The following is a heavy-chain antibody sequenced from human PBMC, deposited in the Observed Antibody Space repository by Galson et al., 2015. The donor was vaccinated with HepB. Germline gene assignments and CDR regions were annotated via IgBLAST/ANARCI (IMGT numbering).Heavy chain of an antibody. CDR1: GFTFSLYS. CDR3: ARVFRLLEWPHGPGSRLSYGVDV. D-gene: IGHD3-3*01. J-gene: IGHJ6*02. Sequence: SLRLSCAASGFTFSLYSMHWVRQAPGKGLEWVAVILHDGSNKYYADSVKGRFTISRDNSKNTLYLQMNSLRPEDTAVYYCARVFRLLEWPHGPGSRLSYGVDVWGQGTTVTVSS. V-gene: IGHV3-30*04. CDR2: ILHDGSNK.